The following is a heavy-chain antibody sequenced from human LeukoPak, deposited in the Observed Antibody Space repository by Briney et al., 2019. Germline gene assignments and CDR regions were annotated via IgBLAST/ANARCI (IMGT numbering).Heavy chain of an antibody. J-gene: IGHJ4*02. CDR2: INDSGST. CDR3: ARGLRRVTTTPFDY. D-gene: IGHD4-17*01. V-gene: IGHV4-34*01. CDR1: GGSFSGYY. Sequence: PSATLSLTCAVYGGSFSGYYWSWIRQPPGKGLEWIGEINDSGSTNYNPSLKSRVTISKDTSKNQFSLKLSSVAAADTAVYYCARGLRRVTTTPFDYWGQGTLVTVSS.